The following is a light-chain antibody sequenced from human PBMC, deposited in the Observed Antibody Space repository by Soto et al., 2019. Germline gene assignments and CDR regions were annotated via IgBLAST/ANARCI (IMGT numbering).Light chain of an antibody. V-gene: IGKV1-5*03. CDR3: QQYHSYSLT. CDR2: QAS. CDR1: QSINRW. J-gene: IGKJ4*01. Sequence: DIQMTQSPSTLSASVGDRVTITCRASQSINRWLAWYQQKPGKAPKLLISQASILQIGVPSRFSGSGSGTEFTLTISSLQPDDLATYSCQQYHSYSLTFGGGTKVEIK.